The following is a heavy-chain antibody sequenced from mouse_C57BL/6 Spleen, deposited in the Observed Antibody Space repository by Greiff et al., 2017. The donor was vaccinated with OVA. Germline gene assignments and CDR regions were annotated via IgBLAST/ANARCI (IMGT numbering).Heavy chain of an antibody. CDR2: ISDGGSYT. CDR3: ARDEGWFAY. J-gene: IGHJ3*01. V-gene: IGHV5-4*01. CDR1: GFTFSSYA. Sequence: EVQLQESGGGLVKPGGSLKLSCAASGFTFSSYAMSWVRQTPEKRLEWVATISDGGSYTYYPDNVKGRFTISRDNAKNNLYLQMSHLKSEDTAMYYCARDEGWFAYWGQGTLVTVSA.